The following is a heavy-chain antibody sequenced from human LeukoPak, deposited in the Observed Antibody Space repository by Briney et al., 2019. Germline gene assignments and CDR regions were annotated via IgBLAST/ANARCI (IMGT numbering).Heavy chain of an antibody. CDR3: ARAHSGSYPTWFDP. J-gene: IGHJ5*02. D-gene: IGHD1-26*01. V-gene: IGHV4-39*07. Sequence: SETLSLTCTVSGGSISSSSYYWGWIRQPPGKGLEWIGSIYYSGSTYYNPSLKSRVTISVDTSKNQFSLKLSSVTAADTAVYYCARAHSGSYPTWFDPWGQGTLVTVSS. CDR2: IYYSGST. CDR1: GGSISSSSYY.